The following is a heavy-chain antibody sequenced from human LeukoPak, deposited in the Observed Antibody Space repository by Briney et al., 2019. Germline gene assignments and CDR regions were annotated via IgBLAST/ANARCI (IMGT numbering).Heavy chain of an antibody. D-gene: IGHD1-26*01. CDR1: GYTFTTYW. CDR3: ARDKSGDVRVDFDY. J-gene: IGHJ4*02. V-gene: IGHV1-46*01. CDR2: INPNDGST. Sequence: GASVKVSCKASGYTFTTYWIQWVRQAPGQGLEWVALINPNDGSTTYAHKFQGRVSITRDTSANTVYMELSSLRSEDTAIYYCARDKSGDVRVDFDYWGQGTLVTVSS.